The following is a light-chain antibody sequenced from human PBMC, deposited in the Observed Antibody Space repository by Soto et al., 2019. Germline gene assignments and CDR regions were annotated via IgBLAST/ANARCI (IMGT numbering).Light chain of an antibody. CDR1: QSVSSSN. CDR2: GAS. V-gene: IGKV3-20*01. Sequence: EIVLTQSPGTLSLSPGERATLSCRASQSVSSSNLAWYQQIPGQAPRLLIYGASSRATGIPDRFSGSGSGTDFTLSISRVEPEDFAVYYCQQYGTSPLYTFGQGTKLEI. J-gene: IGKJ2*01. CDR3: QQYGTSPLYT.